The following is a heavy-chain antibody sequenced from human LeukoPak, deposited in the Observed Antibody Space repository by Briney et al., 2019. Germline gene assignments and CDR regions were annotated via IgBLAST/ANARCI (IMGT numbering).Heavy chain of an antibody. V-gene: IGHV4-39*07. D-gene: IGHD3-3*01. Sequence: SETLSLTCTVSGGSISSSSYYWGWIRQPPGKGLEWIGSIYYSGSTNYNPSLKSRVTISVDTSKNQFSLTLSSVTAADTAVYYCAREIHYDFWSGPLYYFDYWGLGTLVTVSS. J-gene: IGHJ4*02. CDR2: IYYSGST. CDR1: GGSISSSSYY. CDR3: AREIHYDFWSGPLYYFDY.